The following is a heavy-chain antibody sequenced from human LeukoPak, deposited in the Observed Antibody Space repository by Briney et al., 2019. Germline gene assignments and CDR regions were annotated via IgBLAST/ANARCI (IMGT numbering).Heavy chain of an antibody. J-gene: IGHJ4*02. CDR3: ARDDLPDIVATL. CDR1: GGTFSSYA. Sequence: GASVKVPCKASGGTFSSYAISWVRQAPGQGLEWMGGIIPIFGTANYAQRFQSRVTITADESTSTAYMELSSLRSEDTAVYYCARDDLPDIVATLWGQGTLVTVPS. CDR2: IIPIFGTA. V-gene: IGHV1-69*13. D-gene: IGHD5-12*01.